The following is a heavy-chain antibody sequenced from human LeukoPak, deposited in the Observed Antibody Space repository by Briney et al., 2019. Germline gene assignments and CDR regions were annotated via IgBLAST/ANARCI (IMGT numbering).Heavy chain of an antibody. Sequence: GGSLRLSCAASGFIFIGYGMHWVRQAPGKGPEWVAFIRPDGHNKYYADSVKGRFMISRDNSKNTVDLQMNSLRGDDTAMYYCAKEGAASWDVVVWGKGTTVTVSS. J-gene: IGHJ6*04. D-gene: IGHD3-3*02. CDR2: IRPDGHNK. V-gene: IGHV3-30*02. CDR1: GFIFIGYG. CDR3: AKEGAASWDVVV.